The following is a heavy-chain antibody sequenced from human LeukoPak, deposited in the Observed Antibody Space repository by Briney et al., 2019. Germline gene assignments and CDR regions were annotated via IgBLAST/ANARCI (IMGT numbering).Heavy chain of an antibody. V-gene: IGHV3-23*01. CDR2: ITGSGGNT. D-gene: IGHD3-9*01. Sequence: GASLSLSCAASGFTFSNYAMSWVRQAPGKGQEWVSAITGSGGNTYYADSVKGRFTISRDNSKNTVFLQMNSLRAEDTAVYYCAKWGDYDVLTGYYVSDYWGQGTLVTVSS. CDR3: AKWGDYDVLTGYYVSDY. CDR1: GFTFSNYA. J-gene: IGHJ4*02.